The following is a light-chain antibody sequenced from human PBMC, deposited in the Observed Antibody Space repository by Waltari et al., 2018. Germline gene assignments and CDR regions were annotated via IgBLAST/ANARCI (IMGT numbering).Light chain of an antibody. CDR3: QQAKSFPVT. CDR1: HDIISF. V-gene: IGKV1-12*01. J-gene: IGKJ4*01. Sequence: EIQMTRSPSSVSASVGDRVPITCRASHDIISFLAWYQQRPGKAPKLLIHSASTLQPGVPSRFSGSGSGTDFTLTITRLQPDYFATYYCQQAKSFPVTFGGGTTVEIK. CDR2: SAS.